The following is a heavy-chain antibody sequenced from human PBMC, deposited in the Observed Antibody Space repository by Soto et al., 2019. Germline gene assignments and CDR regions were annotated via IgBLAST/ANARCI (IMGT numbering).Heavy chain of an antibody. Sequence: PSQTLSLTCAISGDSVSSNSAAWNWIRQSPSRGLEWLGRTYYRSKWYNDYAVSVKSRITINPDTSKNQFSLQLNSVTPEDTAVYYCARVITIFGVVNYYYYGMDVWGQGTTVTVSS. D-gene: IGHD3-3*01. CDR2: TYYRSKWYN. V-gene: IGHV6-1*01. J-gene: IGHJ6*02. CDR1: GDSVSSNSAA. CDR3: ARVITIFGVVNYYYYGMDV.